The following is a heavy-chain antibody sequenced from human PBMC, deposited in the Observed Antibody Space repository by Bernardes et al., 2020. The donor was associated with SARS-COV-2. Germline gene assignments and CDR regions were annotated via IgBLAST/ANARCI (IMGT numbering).Heavy chain of an antibody. CDR1: GGSISSYY. V-gene: IGHV4-59*01. CDR2: IYYSGST. D-gene: IGHD2-15*01. Sequence: SETLSLTCTVSGGSISSYYWSWIRQPPGKGLEWIGYIYYSGSTNYNPSLKSRVTISVDTSKNQFSLKLSSVTAADTALYHCARGPPICSGGSCYFDYWGQGTLVTVSS. CDR3: ARGPPICSGGSCYFDY. J-gene: IGHJ4*02.